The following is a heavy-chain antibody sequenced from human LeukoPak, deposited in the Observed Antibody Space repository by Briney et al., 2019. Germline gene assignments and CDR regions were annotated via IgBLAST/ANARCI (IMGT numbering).Heavy chain of an antibody. CDR1: GFTFSSYS. CDR3: AAIPVATIGNFDY. J-gene: IGHJ4*02. V-gene: IGHV3-21*01. D-gene: IGHD5-12*01. Sequence: GGSLRLSCAASGFTFSSYSMNWVRQAPGKGLEWVSSISSSSSYIYYADSVKGRFTISRDNSKNTLYLQMNSLRAEDTAVYYCAAIPVATIGNFDYWGQGTLVTVSS. CDR2: ISSSSSYI.